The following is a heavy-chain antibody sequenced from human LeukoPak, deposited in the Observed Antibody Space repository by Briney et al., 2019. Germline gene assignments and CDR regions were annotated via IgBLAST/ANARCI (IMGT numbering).Heavy chain of an antibody. CDR3: AKDEVAGTI. CDR2: INPSGGNT. CDR1: GFTFSSYV. J-gene: IGHJ4*02. V-gene: IGHV3-23*01. D-gene: IGHD6-19*01. Sequence: GGSLRLSCAASGFTFSSYVMSWVRQAPGKGLEWISTINPSGGNTYYADSVRGRFTISRDNSKNTLYLQMNSLRAEDTAVYYCAKDEVAGTIWGQGTLVTVSS.